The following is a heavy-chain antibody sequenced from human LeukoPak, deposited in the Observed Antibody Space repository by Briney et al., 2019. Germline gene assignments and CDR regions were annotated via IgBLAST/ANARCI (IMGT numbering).Heavy chain of an antibody. J-gene: IGHJ4*02. D-gene: IGHD1-26*01. CDR3: ARGASIVGATRFDY. CDR1: GGSISSGSYY. V-gene: IGHV4-61*02. Sequence: SETLSLTCTVSGGSISSGSYYWSWIRQPAGKGLEGIGRIYTSGSTNYNHSLKSRVTISVDTSKNQFSLKLSSVTAADTAVYYCARGASIVGATRFDYWGQGTLVSVSS. CDR2: IYTSGST.